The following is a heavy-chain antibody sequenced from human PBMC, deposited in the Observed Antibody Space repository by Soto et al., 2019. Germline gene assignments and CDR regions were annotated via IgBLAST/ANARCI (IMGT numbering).Heavy chain of an antibody. V-gene: IGHV1-2*02. CDR1: GYTFTGYY. D-gene: IGHD5-12*01. Sequence: ASVKVSCKASGYTFTGYYMHWVRQAPGQGLEWMGWINPNSGGTNYAQKFQGRVTMTRDTSISTAYMELSRLRSDDTAVYYCALIRDGYNQGGYYFDYWGQGTLVTVSS. CDR3: ALIRDGYNQGGYYFDY. CDR2: INPNSGGT. J-gene: IGHJ4*02.